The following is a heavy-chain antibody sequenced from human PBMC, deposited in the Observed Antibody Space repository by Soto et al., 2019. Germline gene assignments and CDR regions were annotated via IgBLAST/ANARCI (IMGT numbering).Heavy chain of an antibody. CDR1: GYTFSSYY. CDR3: AGEQYYYYYGMDV. CDR2: INPSGGST. J-gene: IGHJ6*02. V-gene: IGHV1-46*01. Sequence: QVQLVQSGAEVKKPGASVKVSCKASGYTFSSYYMHWVRQAPGQGLEWMGIINPSGGSTSYAQKFQGRVTMTRDTSTSTVYMELSSLRSEDTAVYYCAGEQYYYYYGMDVWGQGTTVTVSS.